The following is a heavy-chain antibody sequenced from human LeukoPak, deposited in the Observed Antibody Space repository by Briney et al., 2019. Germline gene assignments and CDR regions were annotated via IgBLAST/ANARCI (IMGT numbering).Heavy chain of an antibody. J-gene: IGHJ4*02. D-gene: IGHD6-19*01. Sequence: APVKVSCKASGGTFSSYAISWVRQAPGQGLEWMGRIIPILGIANYAQKFQGRVTITADKSTSTAYMELSSLRSEDTAMYYCARVGESSGWLSLSYWGQGTLVTVSS. CDR2: IIPILGIA. CDR1: GGTFSSYA. CDR3: ARVGESSGWLSLSY. V-gene: IGHV1-69*04.